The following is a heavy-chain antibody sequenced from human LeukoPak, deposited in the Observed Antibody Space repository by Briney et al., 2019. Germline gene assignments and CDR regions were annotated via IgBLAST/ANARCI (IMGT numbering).Heavy chain of an antibody. Sequence: GASVKVSCKASGYTFTGYYTHWVRQAPGQGLEWMGWINPNSGGTNYAQKFQGRVTMTRDTSISTAYMELSRLRSDDTAVYYCARADHVDTAMVGDYWGQGTLVTVSS. V-gene: IGHV1-2*02. D-gene: IGHD5-18*01. J-gene: IGHJ4*02. CDR1: GYTFTGYY. CDR2: INPNSGGT. CDR3: ARADHVDTAMVGDY.